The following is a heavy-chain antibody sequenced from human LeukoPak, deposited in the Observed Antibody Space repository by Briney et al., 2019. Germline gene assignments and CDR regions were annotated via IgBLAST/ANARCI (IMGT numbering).Heavy chain of an antibody. CDR2: ISSSSSYI. D-gene: IGHD3-16*01. J-gene: IGHJ3*02. CDR3: ARERYDGGGKRWRGIGFDI. V-gene: IGHV3-21*01. CDR1: GFTFSSYS. Sequence: GGSLRLSCAASGFTFSSYSMNWVRQAPGKGLEWVSSISSSSSYIYYADSVKGRFTISRDNAKNSLYLQMNSLRAEDTAVYYCARERYDGGGKRWRGIGFDIWGQGTMVTVSS.